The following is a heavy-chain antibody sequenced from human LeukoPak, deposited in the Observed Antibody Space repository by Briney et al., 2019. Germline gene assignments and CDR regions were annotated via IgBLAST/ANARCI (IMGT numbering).Heavy chain of an antibody. V-gene: IGHV5-10-1*01. Sequence: GESLKISCKGSGYNFTNYWISWVRQMPGKGLEWMGTIDPSDSYNNYSPSFQGHVTISADKFISTAYLQWSSLKASDTAMNYCARAYSRSRFDYWGQGTLVTVSS. J-gene: IGHJ4*02. D-gene: IGHD6-6*01. CDR3: ARAYSRSRFDY. CDR1: GYNFTNYW. CDR2: IDPSDSYN.